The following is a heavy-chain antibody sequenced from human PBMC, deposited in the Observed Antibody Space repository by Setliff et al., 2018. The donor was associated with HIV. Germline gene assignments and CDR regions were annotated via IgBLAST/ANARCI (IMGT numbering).Heavy chain of an antibody. CDR2: IFTSGST. Sequence: PSETLSLTCTVSGGSISSSNYYWGWIHQPPGKGLEWIGHIFTSGSTNYNPSLKSRVTISVDTSKNQFSLKLSSVTAADTAVYYCARGPRYGSGNYYYYYYYMDVWGKGTTVTVSS. V-gene: IGHV4-61*05. CDR1: GGSISSSNYY. J-gene: IGHJ6*03. D-gene: IGHD3-10*01. CDR3: ARGPRYGSGNYYYYYYYMDV.